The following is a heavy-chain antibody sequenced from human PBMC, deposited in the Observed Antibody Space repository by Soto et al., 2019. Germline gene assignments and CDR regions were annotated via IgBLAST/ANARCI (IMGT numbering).Heavy chain of an antibody. CDR3: ASFDSSGYPSAFDI. Sequence: SVKVSCKASGGTFSSYAISLVRHAPGQGLEWMGGIIPIFGTANYAQKFQGRVTITADESTSTAYMELSSLRSEDTAVYYCASFDSSGYPSAFDIWGQGTMVTVSS. V-gene: IGHV1-69*13. D-gene: IGHD3-22*01. CDR1: GGTFSSYA. CDR2: IIPIFGTA. J-gene: IGHJ3*02.